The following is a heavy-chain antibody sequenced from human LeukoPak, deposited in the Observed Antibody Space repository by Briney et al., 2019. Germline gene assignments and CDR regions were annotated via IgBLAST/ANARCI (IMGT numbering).Heavy chain of an antibody. CDR1: GGSISSYY. V-gene: IGHV4-59*01. CDR2: IYYSGST. D-gene: IGHD6-19*01. J-gene: IGHJ4*02. CDR3: ARAAVYSSGWYFDY. Sequence: PSETLSLTCTVSGGSISSYYWSWIRQPPGKGLEWIGYIYYSGSTNYNPSLKSRVTISVDTSKNQFSLKLSSVTAADTAVYYCARAAVYSSGWYFDYWGQGTLVTVSS.